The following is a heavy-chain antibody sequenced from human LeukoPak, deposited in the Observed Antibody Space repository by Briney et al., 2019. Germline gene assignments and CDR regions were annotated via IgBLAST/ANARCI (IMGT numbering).Heavy chain of an antibody. CDR1: GFTFSSYG. Sequence: GGSLRLSCAASGFTFSSYGMHWVRQAPGKGLEWVAVISYDGSNKYYADSVKGRFTISRDNSKNTLYLQMNSLRAEDTAVYYCAKDGYDSSGYFDHWGQGTLVTVSS. J-gene: IGHJ4*02. CDR2: ISYDGSNK. D-gene: IGHD3-22*01. CDR3: AKDGYDSSGYFDH. V-gene: IGHV3-30*18.